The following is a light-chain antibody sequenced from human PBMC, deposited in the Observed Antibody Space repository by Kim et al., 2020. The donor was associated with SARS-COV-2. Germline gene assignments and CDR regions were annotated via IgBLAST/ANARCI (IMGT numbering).Light chain of an antibody. J-gene: IGKJ2*01. CDR2: KAS. V-gene: IGKV1-5*03. CDR3: QQYNSYPYT. Sequence: SASVGAGFPVTCRASQRISISLAWYQQNPGTAPMPLIYKASTLESGAPSSVSGSGSGTEFTLTISSLQPDDFATYYCQQYNSYPYTFGQGTKLEI. CDR1: QRISIS.